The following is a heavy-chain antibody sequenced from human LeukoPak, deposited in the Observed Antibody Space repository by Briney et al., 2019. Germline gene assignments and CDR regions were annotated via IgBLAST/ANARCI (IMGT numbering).Heavy chain of an antibody. D-gene: IGHD2-2*01. Sequence: PGGSLRLSCAASGFTFSSYGMHWVRQAPGKGLEWVAVIWYDGSKKYYADSVKGRFTISRDNSKNTLYQQMNSLRAEDTAVYYCARSLGYCSSTSCVNYYYGMDVWGQGTTVTVSS. CDR1: GFTFSSYG. CDR2: IWYDGSKK. J-gene: IGHJ6*02. V-gene: IGHV3-33*01. CDR3: ARSLGYCSSTSCVNYYYGMDV.